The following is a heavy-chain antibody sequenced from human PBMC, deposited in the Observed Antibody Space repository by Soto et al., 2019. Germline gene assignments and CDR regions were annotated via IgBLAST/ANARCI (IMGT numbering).Heavy chain of an antibody. J-gene: IGHJ6*02. Sequence: QAQLVQSGAEVKKPGSSVKVSCKASGGTFRSYAINWVRQGPGQGLEWMGRIIPMFGTANYAQKFQGRVTITGDESTRTAYMELSSLRSDDTAVYYCARAVVITAAVYQYYGMDVWGQGTTVTVSS. D-gene: IGHD6-13*01. CDR1: GGTFRSYA. CDR2: IIPMFGTA. CDR3: ARAVVITAAVYQYYGMDV. V-gene: IGHV1-69*12.